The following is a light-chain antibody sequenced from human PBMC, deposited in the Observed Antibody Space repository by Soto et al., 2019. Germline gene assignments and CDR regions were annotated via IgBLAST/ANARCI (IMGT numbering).Light chain of an antibody. Sequence: QSALTQPPSASGSPGQSFTISCAGTSSDVGGYNYVSWYQQYPGKVPKLMIYEVSERPSGVPDRFSGSKSGNTAFLTVSGLQAEDEADYYCLSYADTAYVFGTGTKVTVL. CDR2: EVS. CDR1: SSDVGGYNY. J-gene: IGLJ1*01. CDR3: LSYADTAYV. V-gene: IGLV2-8*01.